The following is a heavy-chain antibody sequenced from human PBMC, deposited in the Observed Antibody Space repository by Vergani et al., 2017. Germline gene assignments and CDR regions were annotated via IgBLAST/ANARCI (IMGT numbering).Heavy chain of an antibody. J-gene: IGHJ6*03. CDR3: SAGYGDSLPYYYYMDV. V-gene: IGHV1-2*02. D-gene: IGHD4-17*01. Sequence: QVQLVQSGAEVKKPGASVKVSCKASGYTFTGYYMHWVRQAPGQGLEWMGWINPNSGGTNYAQKFRGRVTMTRDTSISPAYMVLSRLRSDDTAVYYCSAGYGDSLPYYYYMDVWGKGTTVTVSS. CDR1: GYTFTGYY. CDR2: INPNSGGT.